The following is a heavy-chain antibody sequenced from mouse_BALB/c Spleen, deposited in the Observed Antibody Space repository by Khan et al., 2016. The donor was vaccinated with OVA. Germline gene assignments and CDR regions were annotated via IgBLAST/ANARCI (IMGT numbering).Heavy chain of an antibody. CDR2: IYPGSGST. CDR1: GYTFTSYW. V-gene: IGHV1S22*01. J-gene: IGHJ3*01. Sequence: LQQPGSELVRPGASVKLSCKASGYTFTSYWMHWVKQRHGQGLEWIGNIYPGSGSTNYDEMFKSKGTLTVDTSSSTAYMHLSSLTNEDAAVYYCTEGGYCGTSLFAYWGQGTLVTVSA. CDR3: TEGGYCGTSLFAY. D-gene: IGHD1-1*02.